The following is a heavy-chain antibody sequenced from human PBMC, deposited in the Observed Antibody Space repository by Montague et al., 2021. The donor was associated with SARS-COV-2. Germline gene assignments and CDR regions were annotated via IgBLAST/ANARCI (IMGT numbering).Heavy chain of an antibody. CDR2: IYYNEKT. CDR1: GASITTYY. Sequence: SETLSLTCAVYGASITTYYWSWTRQPPGQGLEWIGHIYYNEKTNYNPSLKSRVTISMDTPKNHFSLKVTSVTAADTALYFCAGGQQMNYFDFWGQATLVTVSS. D-gene: IGHD1/OR15-1a*01. V-gene: IGHV4-59*13. J-gene: IGHJ4*02. CDR3: AGGQQMNYFDF.